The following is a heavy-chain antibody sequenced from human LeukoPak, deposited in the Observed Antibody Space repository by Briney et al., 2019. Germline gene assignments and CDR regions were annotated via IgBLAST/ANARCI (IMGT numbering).Heavy chain of an antibody. CDR1: GYTFTSYG. J-gene: IGHJ4*02. CDR3: ARDQWFGELSPAGF. D-gene: IGHD3-10*01. V-gene: IGHV1-18*01. Sequence: WASVKVSCKASGYTFTSYGISWVRQAPGQGLEWMGWISAYNGNTNYAQKLQGRVTMTTDTSTSTAYMELRSLRSDDTAVYYCARDQWFGELSPAGFWGQGTLVTVSS. CDR2: ISAYNGNT.